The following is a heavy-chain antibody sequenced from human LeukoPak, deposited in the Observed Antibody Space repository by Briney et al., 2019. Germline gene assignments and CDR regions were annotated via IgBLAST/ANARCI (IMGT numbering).Heavy chain of an antibody. CDR1: GGSISSYY. CDR3: ARVHGYSGYDADY. J-gene: IGHJ4*02. V-gene: IGHV4-59*01. CDR2: IYYSGST. Sequence: SETLSLTCTVSGGSISSYYWSWIRQPPGKGLEWIGYIYYSGSTNYNPSLKSRVTISVDTSKNQFSLKLSSVTAADTAVYYCARVHGYSGYDADYWGQGTLVTVSS. D-gene: IGHD5-12*01.